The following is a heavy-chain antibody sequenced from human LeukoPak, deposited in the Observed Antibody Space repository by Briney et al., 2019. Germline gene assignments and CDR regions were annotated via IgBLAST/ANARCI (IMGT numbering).Heavy chain of an antibody. CDR2: INLNGGSN. CDR1: GVSFDDYC. Sequence: GGSLSLSCAVSGVSFDDYCLSWVRHAPGKGLGWVSYINLNGGSNGYANSVMCRVTTFEAASKHSLYMPMNILKDEVAASYYCARDRRDDSLRGAFDIWGQGTMVTVSS. D-gene: IGHD3-22*01. J-gene: IGHJ3*02. V-gene: IGHV3-20*04. CDR3: ARDRRDDSLRGAFDI.